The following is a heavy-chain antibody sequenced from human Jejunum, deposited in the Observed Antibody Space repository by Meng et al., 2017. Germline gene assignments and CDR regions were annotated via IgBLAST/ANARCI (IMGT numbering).Heavy chain of an antibody. CDR3: VKDKGPGGGCYYYYGLDV. D-gene: IGHD3-16*01. J-gene: IGHJ6*02. CDR2: ISRNSADI. V-gene: IGHV3-9*01. CDR1: GFTFGDYA. Sequence: SLKISCAASGFTFGDYAMHWVRQGPGKGLEWVSGISRNSADIGYADSVKGRFTISRDNAKNSLYLQMNSLRAEDTALYYCVKDKGPGGGCYYYYGLDVWGQGTMVTVSS.